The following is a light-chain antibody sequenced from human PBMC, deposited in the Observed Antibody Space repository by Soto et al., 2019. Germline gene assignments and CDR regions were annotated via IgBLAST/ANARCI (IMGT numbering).Light chain of an antibody. CDR2: DVS. Sequence: EIVLTQSPGTLSLSPGERATLLCRASQSVSSTYLAWYQQKPGQAPRLLIYDVSSRATGIPYRFSGSGSGTDFTLTISRLESEDFAVYYCQQYGTSPGTFRQGTKVEIK. V-gene: IGKV3-20*01. CDR3: QQYGTSPGT. J-gene: IGKJ1*01. CDR1: QSVSSTY.